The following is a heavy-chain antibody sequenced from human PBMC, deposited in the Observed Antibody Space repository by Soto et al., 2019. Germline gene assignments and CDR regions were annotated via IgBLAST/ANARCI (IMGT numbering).Heavy chain of an antibody. J-gene: IGHJ6*02. CDR3: AKDNRIAAAGRDYYYGMDV. D-gene: IGHD6-13*01. CDR2: ISGSGGST. V-gene: IGHV3-23*01. Sequence: PVGSLRLSCAASGFTFSSYAMSWVRQAPGKGLEWVSAISGSGGSTYYADSVKGRFTISRDNSKNTLYLQMNSLRAEDTAVYYCAKDNRIAAAGRDYYYGMDVWGQGTTVTVSS. CDR1: GFTFSSYA.